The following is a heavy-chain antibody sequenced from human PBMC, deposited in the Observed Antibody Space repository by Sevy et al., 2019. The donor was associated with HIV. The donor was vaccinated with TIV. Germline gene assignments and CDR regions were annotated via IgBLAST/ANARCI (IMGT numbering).Heavy chain of an antibody. CDR3: AGRRGGPYYFDY. J-gene: IGHJ4*02. CDR1: GLTLRNCG. Sequence: GGSLRLSCAASGLTLRNCGMTWVRQAPGKGLEWVSTISDGGGNTYYAASVKGRFTISRDSSKNTLYLQMNSLRAGDTAVYYCAGRRGGPYYFDYWGQGMLVTVSS. CDR2: ISDGGGNT. V-gene: IGHV3-23*01. D-gene: IGHD1-26*01.